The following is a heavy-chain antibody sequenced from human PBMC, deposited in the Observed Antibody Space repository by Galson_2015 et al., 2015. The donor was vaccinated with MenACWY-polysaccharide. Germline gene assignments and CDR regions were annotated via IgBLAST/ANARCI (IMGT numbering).Heavy chain of an antibody. Sequence: SRRLPCPSFGFPFSNYAISGVGQAPGTGLDWVSTVGGSGSNTHYADSVKGRFTISRDNSKTTLSLQMNSLRAEDTAVYYCARVRYSTGKYQFDYWGQGTLVAVSS. D-gene: IGHD2-2*01. CDR2: VGGSGSNT. CDR1: GFPFSNYA. J-gene: IGHJ4*02. V-gene: IGHV3-23*01. CDR3: ARVRYSTGKYQFDY.